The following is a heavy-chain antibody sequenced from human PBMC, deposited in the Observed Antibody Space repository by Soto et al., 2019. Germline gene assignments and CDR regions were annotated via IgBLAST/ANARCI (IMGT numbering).Heavy chain of an antibody. D-gene: IGHD6-13*01. CDR3: ARRYSSSFDY. CDR2: ISYSGTT. J-gene: IGHJ4*02. CDR1: GGSISSGNYY. V-gene: IGHV4-30-4*01. Sequence: SETLSLTCTVSGGSISSGNYYWSWIRQPPGKGLEWIGFISYSGTTHYSASLRSRVSISVDTSKNQFSLDLSSVTAADTAVYYCARRYSSSFDYWGQGTLVTVSS.